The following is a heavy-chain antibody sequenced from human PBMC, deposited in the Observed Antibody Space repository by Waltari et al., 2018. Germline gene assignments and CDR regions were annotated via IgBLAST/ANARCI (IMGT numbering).Heavy chain of an antibody. Sequence: QVQLQQWGAGLLKPSETLSLTCAVYGGSFSGYYWSWIRQPPGKGLEWIGEINHSGSTNYNPSLKSRVTISVYTSKNQFSLKLSSVTAADTAVYYCARGGRYCSSTSCFTYNWFDPWGQGTLVTVSS. J-gene: IGHJ5*02. D-gene: IGHD2-2*01. V-gene: IGHV4-34*01. CDR1: GGSFSGYY. CDR2: INHSGST. CDR3: ARGGRYCSSTSCFTYNWFDP.